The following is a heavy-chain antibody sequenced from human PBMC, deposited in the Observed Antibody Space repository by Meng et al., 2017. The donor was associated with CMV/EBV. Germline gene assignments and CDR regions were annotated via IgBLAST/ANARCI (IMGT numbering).Heavy chain of an antibody. J-gene: IGHJ6*02. D-gene: IGHD5-24*01. CDR2: ISSSSSYI. V-gene: IGHV3-21*01. Sequence: GGSLRLSCAASGFTFDDYAMHWVRQAPGKGLEWVSSISSSSSYIYYADSVKGRFTISRDNAKNSLYLQMNSLRAEDTAVYYCAREKDGYNPYYYGMDVWGQGTTVTVSS. CDR3: AREKDGYNPYYYGMDV. CDR1: GFTFDDYA.